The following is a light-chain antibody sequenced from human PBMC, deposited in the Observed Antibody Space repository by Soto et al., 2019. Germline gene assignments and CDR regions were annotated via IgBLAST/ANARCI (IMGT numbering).Light chain of an antibody. V-gene: IGKV3-20*01. CDR2: GAS. Sequence: EIVLTQSPGTLSLSPGARATLSCRASQSVSTSSLAWYQQKGGQAPRLLIHGASSRATGIPDRFSGSGSGTDFTLTISRLEPEDFAVYYCQQYNKWPPLTFGGGTKVEIK. CDR1: QSVSTSS. J-gene: IGKJ4*01. CDR3: QQYNKWPPLT.